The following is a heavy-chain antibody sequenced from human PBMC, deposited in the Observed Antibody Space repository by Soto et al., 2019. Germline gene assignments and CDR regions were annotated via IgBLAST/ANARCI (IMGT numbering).Heavy chain of an antibody. V-gene: IGHV3-9*01. CDR1: GFTFDDYA. Sequence: PGGSLRLSCAASGFTFDDYAMHWVRQAPGKGLEWVSGISWNSGSIGYADSVKGRFTISRDNAKNSLYLQMNSLRAEDTALYYCAKDINHALDGHAFDIWGQGTMVTVSS. D-gene: IGHD3-16*01. CDR3: AKDINHALDGHAFDI. CDR2: ISWNSGSI. J-gene: IGHJ3*02.